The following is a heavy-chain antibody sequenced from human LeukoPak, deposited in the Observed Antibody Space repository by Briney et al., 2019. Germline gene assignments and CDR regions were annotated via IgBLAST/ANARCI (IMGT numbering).Heavy chain of an antibody. D-gene: IGHD3-16*01. CDR1: GGSISSYY. V-gene: IGHV4-4*09. CDR3: ASRGGHYYYYMDV. J-gene: IGHJ6*03. CDR2: IYTSGST. Sequence: PSETLSLTCTVPGGSISSYYWSWIRQPPGKGLEWIGYIYTSGSTNYNPSLKSRVTISVDTSKNQFSLKLSSVTAADTAVYYCASRGGHYYYYMDVWGKGTTVTVSS.